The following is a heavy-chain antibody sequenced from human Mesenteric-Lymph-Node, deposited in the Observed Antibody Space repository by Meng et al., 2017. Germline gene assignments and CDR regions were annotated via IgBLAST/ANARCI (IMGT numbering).Heavy chain of an antibody. J-gene: IGHJ3*02. V-gene: IGHV3-21*01. Sequence: GGSLRLSCAASGFTFSSYEMNWVRQAPGKGLEWVASISSSTRYIYYADSLRGRFTISRDHARNSLYLQMNTLRPDDTAVYYYTKGGAAGTPVTYAFDIWGQGTVVTVSS. CDR3: TKGGAAGTPVTYAFDI. D-gene: IGHD6-25*01. CDR1: GFTFSSYE. CDR2: ISSSTRYI.